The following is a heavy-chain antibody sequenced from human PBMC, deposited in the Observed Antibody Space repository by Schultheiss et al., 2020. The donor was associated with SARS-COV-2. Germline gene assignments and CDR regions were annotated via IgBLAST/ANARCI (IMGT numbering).Heavy chain of an antibody. V-gene: IGHV4-4*02. Sequence: SETLSLTCAVSGGSISSSNWWSWVRQPPGKGLEWIGYIYYSGSTNYNPSHKSRVTISVDKSKNQFSLKLSSVTAADTAVYYCARDGYSYGPYGMDVWGQGTTVTVSS. CDR1: GGSISSSNW. D-gene: IGHD5-18*01. CDR3: ARDGYSYGPYGMDV. CDR2: IYYSGST. J-gene: IGHJ6*02.